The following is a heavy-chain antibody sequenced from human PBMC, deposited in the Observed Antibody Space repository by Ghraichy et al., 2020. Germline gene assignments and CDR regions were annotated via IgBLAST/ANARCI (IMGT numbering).Heavy chain of an antibody. J-gene: IGHJ1*01. CDR3: AKDIEAYWGGYSSSFQH. CDR2: ISGSGGST. Sequence: GGSLRLSCAASGFTFSSYAMSWVRQAPGKGLEWVSAISGSGGSTYYADSVKGRFTISRDNSKNTLYLQMNSLRAEDTAVYYCAKDIEAYWGGYSSSFQHWGQGTLVTVSS. CDR1: GFTFSSYA. D-gene: IGHD6-13*01. V-gene: IGHV3-23*01.